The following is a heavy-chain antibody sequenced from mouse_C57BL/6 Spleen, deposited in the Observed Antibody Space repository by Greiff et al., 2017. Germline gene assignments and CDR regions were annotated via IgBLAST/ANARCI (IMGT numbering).Heavy chain of an antibody. CDR1: GFTFSDYG. Sequence: DVKLVESGGGLVKPGGSLKLSCAASGFTFSDYGMHWVRQAPEKGLEWVAYISSGSSTIYYADTVKGRFTISRDNAKNTLFLQMTSLRSEDTAMYYCARSYYKYFDVWGTGTTGTVSS. CDR2: ISSGSSTI. V-gene: IGHV5-17*01. CDR3: ARSYYKYFDV. D-gene: IGHD2-12*01. J-gene: IGHJ1*03.